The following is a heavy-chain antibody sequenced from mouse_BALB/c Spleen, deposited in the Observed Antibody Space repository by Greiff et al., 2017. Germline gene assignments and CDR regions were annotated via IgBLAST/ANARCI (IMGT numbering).Heavy chain of an antibody. CDR1: GYSFTGYY. CDR3: ASQAYYGNYAMDY. D-gene: IGHD2-10*01. Sequence: LVKTGASVKISCKASGYSFTGYYMHWVKQSHGKSLEWIGYISCYNGATSYNQKFKGKATFTVDTSSSTAYMQFNSLTSEDSAVYYYASQAYYGNYAMDYWGQGTSVTVSS. V-gene: IGHV1S34*01. CDR2: ISCYNGAT. J-gene: IGHJ4*01.